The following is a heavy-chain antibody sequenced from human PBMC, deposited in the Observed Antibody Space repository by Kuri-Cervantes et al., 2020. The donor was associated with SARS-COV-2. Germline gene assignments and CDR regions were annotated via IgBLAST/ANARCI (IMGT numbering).Heavy chain of an antibody. CDR1: GFIFSDYY. Sequence: GESLKISCTASGFIFSDYYMTWIRQAPGKGLEWVSNIGPSGTTKYYADSVKGRFTISRDNAKNSLYLQMNSLRAEDTAVYYCARDRFTGYSSSWDAFDIWGQGTMVTVSS. D-gene: IGHD6-13*01. J-gene: IGHJ3*02. CDR2: IGPSGTTK. V-gene: IGHV3-11*04. CDR3: ARDRFTGYSSSWDAFDI.